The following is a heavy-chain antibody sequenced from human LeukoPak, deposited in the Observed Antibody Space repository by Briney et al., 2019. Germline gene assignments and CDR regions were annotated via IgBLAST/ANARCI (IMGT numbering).Heavy chain of an antibody. D-gene: IGHD6-19*01. CDR1: GFTFSSYA. V-gene: IGHV3-30*04. CDR3: AKDHSSGWPYCFPY. J-gene: IGHJ4*02. CDR2: ISSDGSNK. Sequence: GGSLRLSCAASGFTFSSYAMHWVRQAPGKGLEWVAVISSDGSNKYYADSVKGRFTISRENSKNTLFLQMNSLRAEDTAVYYCAKDHSSGWPYCFPYWGQGTLVTVSS.